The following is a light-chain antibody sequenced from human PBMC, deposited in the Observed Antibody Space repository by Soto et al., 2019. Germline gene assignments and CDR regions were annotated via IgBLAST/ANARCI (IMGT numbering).Light chain of an antibody. CDR2: DAS. V-gene: IGKV1-5*01. Sequence: DIQMTQAASTQSGSFGVTVTDTRRASQSVSGWLAWYQQKPGEAPKLLIYDASALPRGVPSRFSGSGSGPEFTLTISSLQPDDFATYYCQQYNTYVTFGGGTNVDI. CDR3: QQYNTYVT. J-gene: IGKJ4*01. CDR1: QSVSGW.